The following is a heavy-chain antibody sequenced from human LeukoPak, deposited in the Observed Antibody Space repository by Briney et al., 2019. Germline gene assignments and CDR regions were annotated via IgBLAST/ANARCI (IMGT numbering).Heavy chain of an antibody. CDR1: RFTASSNY. J-gene: IGHJ3*02. Sequence: GGSLRLSCAASRFTASSNYMGWVRQAPGKGLEWVSVLYSDGTTYYPGSVKGRFTISRDNSQNTLYLQLDSLRAEDTAVYYCARLYDRSAYGAFDIWGQGTMVTVSS. V-gene: IGHV3-66*02. CDR2: LYSDGTT. D-gene: IGHD3-22*01. CDR3: ARLYDRSAYGAFDI.